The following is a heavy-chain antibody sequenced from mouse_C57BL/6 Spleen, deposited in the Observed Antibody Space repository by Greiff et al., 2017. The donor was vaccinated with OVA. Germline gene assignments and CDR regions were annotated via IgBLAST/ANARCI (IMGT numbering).Heavy chain of an antibody. Sequence: QVPVEQAGAEVVKPGGSGKLFCKASGHTFPHYLVASGEERPGRGLVWIGRIDPKSGGTKYNEKFKSKATLTVDKPSSTAYMQLSSLTSEDSAVYYCAVYYGNYGYAMDYWGQGTSVTVSS. CDR3: AVYYGNYGYAMDY. CDR1: GHTFPHYL. CDR2: IDPKSGGT. V-gene: IGHV1-72*01. D-gene: IGHD2-1*01. J-gene: IGHJ4*01.